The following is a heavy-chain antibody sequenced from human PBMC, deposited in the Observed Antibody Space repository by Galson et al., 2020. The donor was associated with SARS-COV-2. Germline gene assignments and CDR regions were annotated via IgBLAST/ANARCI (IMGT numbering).Heavy chain of an antibody. CDR1: GFRFRDYA. D-gene: IGHD1-1*01. J-gene: IGHJ4*02. CDR2: VTASGDRT. V-gene: IGHV3-23*01. CDR3: ATEQQMFTIQGVFDS. Sequence: GESLKISCVASGFRFRDYAMNWVRQAPGKGLEWVSLVTASGDRTEYADSVKGRFTVSRDNSRYTLYLQMNSLRAEDTAVYYCATEQQMFTIQGVFDSWGQGTLVTVSS.